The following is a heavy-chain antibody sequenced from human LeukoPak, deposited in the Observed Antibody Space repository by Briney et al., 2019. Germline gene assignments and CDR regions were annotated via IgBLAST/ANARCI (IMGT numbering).Heavy chain of an antibody. CDR1: GGSISSGDYY. V-gene: IGHV4-30-4*01. J-gene: IGHJ4*02. CDR3: ARALTGSYFDY. Sequence: PSETLSLTCTVSGGSISSGDYYWSWISQPPGKGLEWIGYIYYSGSTYYNPSLKSRVTISVDTSKNQFSLKLSSVTAADTAVYYCARALTGSYFDYWGQGTLVTVSS. D-gene: IGHD3-9*01. CDR2: IYYSGST.